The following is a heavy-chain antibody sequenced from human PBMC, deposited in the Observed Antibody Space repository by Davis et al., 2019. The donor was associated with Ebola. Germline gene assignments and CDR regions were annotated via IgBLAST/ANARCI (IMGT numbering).Heavy chain of an antibody. Sequence: GGSLRLSCAASGFTCSSYAMHWVRQAPGKGLAWVAVISYDGSNKYYADSVKGRFTISRDNSKNSLYLQMNSLRAEDTAVYYCARAGAVAGNYYFDYCGQGTLVTVSS. V-gene: IGHV3-30-3*01. D-gene: IGHD6-19*01. CDR1: GFTCSSYA. CDR2: ISYDGSNK. J-gene: IGHJ4*02. CDR3: ARAGAVAGNYYFDY.